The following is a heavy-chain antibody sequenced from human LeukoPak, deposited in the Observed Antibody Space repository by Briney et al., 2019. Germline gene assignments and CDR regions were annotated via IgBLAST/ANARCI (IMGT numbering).Heavy chain of an antibody. CDR1: GFTFRSHG. V-gene: IGHV3-48*04. J-gene: IGHJ3*02. CDR3: ARSRYFDWLLTEMGAFDI. CDR2: ISPNGVIT. Sequence: QTGGSLRLSCVASGFTFRSHGMNWVRQAPGKGLEWVSGISPNGVITYYADSVKGRFTISRDNAKNSLYLQMNSLRAEDTAVYYCARSRYFDWLLTEMGAFDIWGQGTMVTVSS. D-gene: IGHD3-9*01.